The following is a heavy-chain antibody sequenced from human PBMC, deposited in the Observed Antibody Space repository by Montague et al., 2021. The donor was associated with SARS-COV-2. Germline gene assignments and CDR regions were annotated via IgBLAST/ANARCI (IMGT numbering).Heavy chain of an antibody. CDR3: ARFPHGSGSYNADYNYGMDV. V-gene: IGHV4-34*01. CDR2: VNFRGRT. J-gene: IGHJ6*02. D-gene: IGHD3-10*01. CDR1: GGSFNDFY. Sequence: SETLSLTCVVYGGSFNDFYWSWIRQPPGKGLEWIGEVNFRGRTNYNPYLTSRATVSVDKANNHFSLRLSSVTAADTAVYYCARFPHGSGSYNADYNYGMDVWGQGTTVTVSS.